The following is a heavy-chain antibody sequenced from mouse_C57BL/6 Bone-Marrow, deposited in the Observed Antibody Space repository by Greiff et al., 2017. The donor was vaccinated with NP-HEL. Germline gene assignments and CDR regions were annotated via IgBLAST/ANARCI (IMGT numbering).Heavy chain of an antibody. V-gene: IGHV14-4*01. CDR3: TTFRFITTVVASNYFDY. CDR1: GFNIKDDY. D-gene: IGHD1-1*01. CDR2: IDPENGDT. J-gene: IGHJ2*01. Sequence: LQQSGAELVRPGNSVKLSCTASGFNIKDDYMHWVKQRPEQGLEWIGWIDPENGDTEYASKFQGKATITADTSSNTAYLQLSSLTSEDTAVYYCTTFRFITTVVASNYFDYWGQGTTLTVSS.